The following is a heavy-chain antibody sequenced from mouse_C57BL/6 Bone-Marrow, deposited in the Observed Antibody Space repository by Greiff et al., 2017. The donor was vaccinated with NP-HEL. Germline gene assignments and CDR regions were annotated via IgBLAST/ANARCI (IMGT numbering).Heavy chain of an antibody. V-gene: IGHV1-82*01. Sequence: QVQLKESGPELVKPGASVKISCKASGYAFSSSWMNWVKQRPGKGLEWVGRIYPGDGDTNYNGKFKGKATLTADKSSSTAYMQLSSLTSEDSAVYFCARAVKYGSTPGFAYWGQGTLVTVSA. J-gene: IGHJ3*01. CDR2: IYPGDGDT. CDR1: GYAFSSSW. CDR3: ARAVKYGSTPGFAY. D-gene: IGHD1-1*01.